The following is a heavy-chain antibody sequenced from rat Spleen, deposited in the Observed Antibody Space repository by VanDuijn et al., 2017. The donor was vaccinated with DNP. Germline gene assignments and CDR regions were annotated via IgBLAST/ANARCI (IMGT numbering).Heavy chain of an antibody. V-gene: IGHV4-2*01. J-gene: IGHJ2*01. CDR2: INKDSSAI. Sequence: EVKLVESGGGLVQPGRSLKLSCAASGFNFNDYWMGWVRQAPGKGLEWIGEINKDSSAIHYSPSLKDKFTISRDNAQNTLYLQMSRLGSEDTAIYYCARGQNFGGHVDFLDYWGQGVMVTVSS. CDR1: GFNFNDYW. D-gene: IGHD4-3*01. CDR3: ARGQNFGGHVDFLDY.